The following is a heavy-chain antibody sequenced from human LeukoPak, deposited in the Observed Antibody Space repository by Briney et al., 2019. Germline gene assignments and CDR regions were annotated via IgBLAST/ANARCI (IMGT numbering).Heavy chain of an antibody. Sequence: SGPTLVNPTQTLTLTCTFSGFSLSTTGMCVSWIRQPPGKALEWLALIYWDDDKRYSPSLKSRLTITKDTSKNQVVLTMTNMDPVDTATYYCAHRNLPTLPFNYWGQGTRVTVSS. D-gene: IGHD2-2*01. V-gene: IGHV2-5*08. CDR2: IYWDDDK. CDR3: AHRNLPTLPFNY. CDR1: GFSLSTTGMC. J-gene: IGHJ4*02.